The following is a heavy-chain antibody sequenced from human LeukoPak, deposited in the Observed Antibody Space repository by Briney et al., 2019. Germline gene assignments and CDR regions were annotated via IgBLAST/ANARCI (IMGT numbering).Heavy chain of an antibody. V-gene: IGHV1-8*01. CDR3: ARVGATIYQAVAAPLDY. D-gene: IGHD6-19*01. Sequence: GASVKVSCKTSGYTFTSYDINWVRQATGQGLEWMGWMNPHSGNTGYAQKFQDRVTMTRNTSINTAYMELSSLRSEDTAVYYCARVGATIYQAVAAPLDYWGQGTLVTVSS. CDR1: GYTFTSYD. J-gene: IGHJ4*02. CDR2: MNPHSGNT.